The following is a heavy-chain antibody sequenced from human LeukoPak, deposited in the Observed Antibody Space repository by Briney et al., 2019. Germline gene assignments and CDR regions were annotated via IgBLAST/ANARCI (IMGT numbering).Heavy chain of an antibody. CDR1: GFTFSSYG. Sequence: GRSLRLSCAASGFTFSSYGMHWVRQAPGKGLEWVAVIWYDGSNKYYADSVKGRFTISRDNSKNTLYLQMNSLRAEDTAVYYCARTESEYYYDSSDYYPDFWGQGTLVTVSS. CDR2: IWYDGSNK. V-gene: IGHV3-33*01. D-gene: IGHD3-22*01. J-gene: IGHJ4*02. CDR3: ARTESEYYYDSSDYYPDF.